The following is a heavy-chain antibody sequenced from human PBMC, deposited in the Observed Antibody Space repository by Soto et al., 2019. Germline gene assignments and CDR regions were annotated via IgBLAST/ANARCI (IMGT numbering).Heavy chain of an antibody. J-gene: IGHJ4*02. D-gene: IGHD6-19*01. Sequence: QITLKESGPTLVKPTQTLTLTCTFSGFSFTTTGGGVGWIRQPPGKALEWLAIIYWDDDKRYSPSLKSRLTITRATSKHQLVLTMTPMYPVDTATYYCAHRQAQGLGVACTFDSWGQGILVTVSS. CDR1: GFSFTTTGGG. CDR3: AHRQAQGLGVACTFDS. V-gene: IGHV2-5*02. CDR2: IYWDDDK.